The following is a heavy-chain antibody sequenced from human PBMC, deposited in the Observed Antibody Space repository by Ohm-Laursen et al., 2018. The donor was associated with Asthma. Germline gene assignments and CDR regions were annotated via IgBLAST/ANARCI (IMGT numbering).Heavy chain of an antibody. D-gene: IGHD4-17*01. CDR2: ISTTSNTI. CDR3: ARDPPVTTVTTGEYFDF. CDR1: GFTFSNYY. J-gene: IGHJ4*01. V-gene: IGHV3-11*01. Sequence: SLRLSCSASGFTFSNYYMSWIRQAPGKGLEWVSYISTTSNTIYYADSVKGRLTISRDNAKSSLYLQMNNLRADDTAVYYCARDPPVTTVTTGEYFDFWGHGTPVTVSS.